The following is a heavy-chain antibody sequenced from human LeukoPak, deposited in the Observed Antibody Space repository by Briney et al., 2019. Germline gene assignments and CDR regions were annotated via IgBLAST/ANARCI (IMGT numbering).Heavy chain of an antibody. CDR1: GGSISSYH. J-gene: IGHJ4*02. D-gene: IGHD3-3*02. CDR2: IYSSGST. CDR3: ARGAFD. Sequence: ETLSLTCTVSGGSISSYHWSWVRQGPGKGLEWVSVIYSSGSTYYADSVKGRFTISRDNSKNTLYLQMNSLRAEDTAVYYCARGAFDWGQGTLVTVSS. V-gene: IGHV3-66*01.